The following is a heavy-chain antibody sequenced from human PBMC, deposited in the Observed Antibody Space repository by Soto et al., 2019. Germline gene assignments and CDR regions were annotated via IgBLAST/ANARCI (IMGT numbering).Heavy chain of an antibody. J-gene: IGHJ5*02. D-gene: IGHD2-2*01. CDR2: IYNSGNT. V-gene: IGHV4-39*01. CDR1: GDSFGKTASC. CDR3: ARRVGSCSGTSCNGWFDP. Sequence: SETLSLTYSVSGDSFGKTASCWGWNRQPPGKGWEWIGTIYNSGNTYYNPSLMSPVTLSVDKSKNHFSLKLNSVTAAHTAVYKCARRVGSCSGTSCNGWFDPWGQGTLVTVSS.